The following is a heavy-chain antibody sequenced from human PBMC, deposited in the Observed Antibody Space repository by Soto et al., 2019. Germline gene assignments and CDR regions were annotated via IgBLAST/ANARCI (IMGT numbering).Heavy chain of an antibody. V-gene: IGHV3-23*01. CDR2: ISGSAGST. J-gene: IGHJ4*02. CDR3: AKNWDTTFSSSSR. D-gene: IGHD6-6*01. CDR1: GFTFTTYA. Sequence: EVQLLESGGGLVQPGGSLRLSCAASGFTFTTYAMSWVRQAPGKGLEWVSAISGSAGSTYYADSVKGRFTISRDNSKNTLYLQMNSLRAEDTAVYYCAKNWDTTFSSSSRWGQGTLVSVSS.